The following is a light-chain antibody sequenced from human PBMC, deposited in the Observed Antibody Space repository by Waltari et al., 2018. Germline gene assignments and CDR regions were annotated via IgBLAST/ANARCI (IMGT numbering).Light chain of an antibody. CDR1: SSNIGDNY. Sequence: QSVLTQLPSASGTPGQGVTISCSGSSSNIGDNYVYWYQQFPGTSPKLLLHRNNQRPPGVPERFSGSKSGTSGFLVISGLRSEDEADYHCATWDDSLSGWVVGGGTKVTVL. CDR3: ATWDDSLSGWV. V-gene: IGLV1-47*01. J-gene: IGLJ3*02. CDR2: RNN.